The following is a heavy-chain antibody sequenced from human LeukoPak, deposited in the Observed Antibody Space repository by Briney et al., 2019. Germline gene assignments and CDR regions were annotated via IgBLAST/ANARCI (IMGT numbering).Heavy chain of an antibody. V-gene: IGHV3-30-3*01. CDR2: ISSDGSNK. Sequence: PGGSLRLSCAASGFTFSNYAMHWVRQAPGKGLEWVAVISSDGSNKYYADSVKGRFTISRDNSKNTLYLQMNSLRAEDTAVYYCFFPGVTGKVYWGRGTLVTVSS. J-gene: IGHJ4*02. D-gene: IGHD1-1*01. CDR3: FFPGVTGKVY. CDR1: GFTFSNYA.